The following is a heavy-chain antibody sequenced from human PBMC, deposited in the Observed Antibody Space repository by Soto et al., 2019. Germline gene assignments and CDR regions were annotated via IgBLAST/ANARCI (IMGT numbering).Heavy chain of an antibody. CDR2: TYYRSKWFR. Sequence: PSHTLSFTSVISGDSDSRTSATWHCIRQSPSRGLERLGRTYYRSKWFRDYALSVKSRLTIHPDTSKNQFSLHLTSLTPEDTAVYYWVRAPAGGHPDLWGQGTQVTVTS. CDR3: VRAPAGGHPDL. J-gene: IGHJ5*02. CDR1: GDSDSRTSAT. V-gene: IGHV6-1*01. D-gene: IGHD2-8*02.